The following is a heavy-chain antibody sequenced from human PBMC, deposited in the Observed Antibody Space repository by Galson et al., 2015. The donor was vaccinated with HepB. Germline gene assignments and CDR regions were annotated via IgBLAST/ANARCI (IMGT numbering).Heavy chain of an antibody. Sequence: SLRLSCAASGFTFSSYAMHWVRQAPGKGLEWVALISDDGSTKYYADSVKDRFTISRDNSENTLFLQMNSLRVEDTAVYYCAKEGEWGDFHYWGQGTLVTVSS. CDR3: AKEGEWGDFHY. V-gene: IGHV3-30-3*01. J-gene: IGHJ4*02. CDR1: GFTFSSYA. D-gene: IGHD3-10*01. CDR2: ISDDGSTK.